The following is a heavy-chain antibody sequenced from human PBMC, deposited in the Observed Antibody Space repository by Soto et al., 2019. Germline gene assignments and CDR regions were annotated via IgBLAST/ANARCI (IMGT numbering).Heavy chain of an antibody. D-gene: IGHD3-9*01. CDR2: ISGSGGST. Sequence: GGSLRLSCAASGFTFSSYAMSWVRQAPGKGLEWVSAISGSGGSTYYADSVKGRFTISRDDSKNTLYLQMNSLRAEDTAVYYCAKVLRYFDALARQYGMDVWGQGTTVTVSS. J-gene: IGHJ6*02. V-gene: IGHV3-23*01. CDR3: AKVLRYFDALARQYGMDV. CDR1: GFTFSSYA.